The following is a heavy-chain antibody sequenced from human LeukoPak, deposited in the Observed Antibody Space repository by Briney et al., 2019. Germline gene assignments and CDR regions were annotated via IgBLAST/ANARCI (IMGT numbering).Heavy chain of an antibody. CDR3: PRAPGVLLWFGKLSPTHY. CDR1: GYTFTSYG. J-gene: IGHJ4*02. CDR2: SSAYNGNT. D-gene: IGHD3-10*01. V-gene: IGHV1-18*01. Sequence: ASVTVSCKASGYTFTSYGISWVRQAPGQGLEWMGWSSAYNGNTNYAQKLQGRVTMTTDTSTSTAYMELRSLRSDDTGVYYCPRAPGVLLWFGKLSPTHYWGQATQATVSS.